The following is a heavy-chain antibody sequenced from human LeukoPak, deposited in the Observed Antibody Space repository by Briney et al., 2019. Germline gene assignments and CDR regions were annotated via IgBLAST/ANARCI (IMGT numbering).Heavy chain of an antibody. D-gene: IGHD1-26*01. J-gene: IGHJ6*03. V-gene: IGHV1-46*01. CDR2: INPSGGST. Sequence: GASVKVSCKASGYTFTSYYMHWVRQAPGQGLEWMGIINPSGGSTSYAQKFQGRVTMTRDMSTSTVYMELSSLRSEDTAVYYCARDGGTTLSGSYSYYYYMDVWGKGTTVTVSS. CDR1: GYTFTSYY. CDR3: ARDGGTTLSGSYSYYYYMDV.